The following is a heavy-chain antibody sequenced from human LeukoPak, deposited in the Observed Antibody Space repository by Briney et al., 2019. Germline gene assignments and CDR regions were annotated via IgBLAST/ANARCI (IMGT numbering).Heavy chain of an antibody. D-gene: IGHD6-19*01. CDR3: ARHGVAVATMTTLDY. CDR2: IYYSGST. V-gene: IGHV4-39*01. CDR1: GGSISSSSYY. J-gene: IGHJ4*02. Sequence: PSETLSLTCTVSGGSISSSSYYCGWIRQPPGKGLEWIGSIYYSGSTYYNPSLKSRVTTSVDTSKNQFSLKLSSVTAADTAVYYCARHGVAVATMTTLDYWGQGTLVTVSS.